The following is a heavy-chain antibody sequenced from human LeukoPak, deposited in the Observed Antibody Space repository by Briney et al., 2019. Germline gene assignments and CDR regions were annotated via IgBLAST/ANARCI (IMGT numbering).Heavy chain of an antibody. CDR3: ARDGGYSYGYQYYFDY. CDR2: IIPIFGTA. Sequence: GASVKVSCKASGGTFSSYAISWVRQAPGQGLEWMGGIIPIFGTANYAQKFQGRVTITTDESTSTAYMELSSLRSEDTAVYYCARDGGYSYGYQYYFDYWGQGTLVTVS. CDR1: GGTFSSYA. V-gene: IGHV1-69*05. J-gene: IGHJ4*02. D-gene: IGHD5-18*01.